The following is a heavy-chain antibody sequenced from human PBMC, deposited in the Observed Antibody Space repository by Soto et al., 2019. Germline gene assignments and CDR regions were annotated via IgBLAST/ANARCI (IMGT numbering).Heavy chain of an antibody. CDR3: ARGTTGLVLGYQLYYMDV. V-gene: IGHV3-23*01. J-gene: IGHJ6*03. Sequence: EVQLLESGGGFVQPGGSLRLSCTASEFTFSIYAMTWVRQGPRKGLEWVSTISGRGENTYSADSVTGRFTISRDNSKNTRFLQRNSVRAEDTAVYYCARGTTGLVLGYQLYYMDVWGKGTTVTVS. D-gene: IGHD4-4*01. CDR1: EFTFSIYA. CDR2: ISGRGENT.